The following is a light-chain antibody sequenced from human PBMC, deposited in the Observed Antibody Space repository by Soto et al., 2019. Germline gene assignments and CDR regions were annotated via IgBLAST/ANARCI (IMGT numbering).Light chain of an antibody. CDR2: RAS. CDR1: QSVKTY. J-gene: IGKJ2*01. CDR3: QQYNTWPPRYT. Sequence: EIVMTQSPAILSVSPGGRATLSCRASQSVKTYLAWYQHKPGQPPRLLIYRASSRATGIPARFSGSGSGTEFSLTISSLQSEDFEIYYCQQYNTWPPRYTFGQGTKLEL. V-gene: IGKV3-15*01.